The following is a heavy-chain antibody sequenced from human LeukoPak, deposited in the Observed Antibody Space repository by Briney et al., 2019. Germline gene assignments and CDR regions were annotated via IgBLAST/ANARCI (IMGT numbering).Heavy chain of an antibody. V-gene: IGHV3-23*01. CDR3: AKQEGWHLHEYHFDY. J-gene: IGHJ4*02. CDR2: ISGSGGGT. D-gene: IGHD2-15*01. CDR1: GFTFSSYA. Sequence: GGSLRLSCAASGFTFSSYAMSWVRQAPGKGLEWVSPISGSGGGTYYADSVKGRFTISRDNFKNILYLQMNSLTAEDTAVYYCAKQEGWHLHEYHFDYWGRGTVVTVSS.